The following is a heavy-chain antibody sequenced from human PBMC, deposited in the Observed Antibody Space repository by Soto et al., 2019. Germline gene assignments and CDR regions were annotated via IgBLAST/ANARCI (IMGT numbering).Heavy chain of an antibody. CDR3: ARIVVAGITYYFDS. J-gene: IGHJ4*02. V-gene: IGHV2-5*02. CDR2: IYWDDDK. Sequence: QITLKESGPTLVKPTQTLTLTCTFSGFSLSSSGVGVGWIRQPPGKALEWLTFIYWDDDKRYSPSLKSRLTITNDTSKSPVVLTLTNMDPVDTATYYCARIVVAGITYYFDSWGQGTLLTVSS. CDR1: GFSLSSSGVG. D-gene: IGHD2-15*01.